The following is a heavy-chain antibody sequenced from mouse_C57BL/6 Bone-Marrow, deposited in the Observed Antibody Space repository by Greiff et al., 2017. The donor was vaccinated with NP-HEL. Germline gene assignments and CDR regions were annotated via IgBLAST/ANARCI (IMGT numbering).Heavy chain of an antibody. CDR3: ASPSNFAWFAY. CDR2: ISSGGSYT. V-gene: IGHV5-6*02. CDR1: GFTFSSYG. Sequence: DVMLVESGGDLVKPGGSLKLSCAASGFTFSSYGMSWVRQTPDKRLEWVANISSGGSYTYYPDSFKGRFTIAGENAKNTLYLQRSSLKYEDAALYYCASPSNFAWFAYWGQGTLVTVSA. D-gene: IGHD4-1*01. J-gene: IGHJ3*01.